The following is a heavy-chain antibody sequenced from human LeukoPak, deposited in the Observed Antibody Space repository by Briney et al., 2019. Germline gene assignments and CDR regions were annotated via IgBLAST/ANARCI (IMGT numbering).Heavy chain of an antibody. V-gene: IGHV4-59*01. CDR1: GGSISSYY. Sequence: SEILSLTCTVSGGSISSYYWSWSRQPPGKGLEWIGYIYYSGSTNYNPSLKSRVTISVDTSKNQFSLKLSSVTAADTAVYYCARTWFGTRGWFDPWGQGTLVTVSS. CDR3: ARTWFGTRGWFDP. CDR2: IYYSGST. J-gene: IGHJ5*02. D-gene: IGHD3-10*01.